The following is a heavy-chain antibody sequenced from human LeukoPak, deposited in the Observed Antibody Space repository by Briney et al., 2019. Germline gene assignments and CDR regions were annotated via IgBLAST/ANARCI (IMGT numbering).Heavy chain of an antibody. CDR2: IYYSGST. CDR1: GGSISSYY. V-gene: IGHV4-59*08. CDR3: ATHGWAAAGLH. Sequence: PSETLSLTCTVSGGSISSYYWSWIRQPPGKGLEWIGYIYYSGSTNYNPSLKSRVTILVDTSKNQFSLKLSSVTAADTAVYYCATHGWAAAGLHWGQGTLVTVSS. J-gene: IGHJ4*02. D-gene: IGHD6-13*01.